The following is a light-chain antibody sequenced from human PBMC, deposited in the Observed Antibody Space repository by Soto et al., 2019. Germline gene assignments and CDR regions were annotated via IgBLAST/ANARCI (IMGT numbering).Light chain of an antibody. Sequence: DVQLTQSPSFLSASVGDRVTITCRASQTINTYLNWYQHKPGKAPNLLIYAASSLQSGVPSRFSGSGSETDFTLTISSLQPEDFATYYWLQTFSTRYTFGQGTKVDIK. V-gene: IGKV1-39*01. CDR3: LQTFSTRYT. J-gene: IGKJ2*01. CDR1: QTINTY. CDR2: AAS.